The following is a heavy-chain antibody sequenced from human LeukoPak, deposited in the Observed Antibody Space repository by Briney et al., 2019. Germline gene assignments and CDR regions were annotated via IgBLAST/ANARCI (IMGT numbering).Heavy chain of an antibody. CDR2: TTSRGESS. CDR3: ARDPYCSGGSCYSGQDAFDI. Sequence: GGSLRLSCVATGFSFSTSDMSWVRQAPEKGLEWVSSTTSRGESSQYADSVKGRFTISRDNSKHTLYLQMNSLRAEDTAVYYCARDPYCSGGSCYSGQDAFDIWGQGTMVTVSS. CDR1: GFSFSTSD. J-gene: IGHJ3*02. V-gene: IGHV3-23*01. D-gene: IGHD2-15*01.